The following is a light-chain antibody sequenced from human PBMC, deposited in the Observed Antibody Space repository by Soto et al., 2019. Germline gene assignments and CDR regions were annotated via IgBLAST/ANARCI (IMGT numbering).Light chain of an antibody. CDR2: GAS. V-gene: IGKV3-20*01. Sequence: EIVLTQSPGTLSLSPGERATLSCRASQSVSSSYLAWYQQKPGQAPRLLIHGASGRATGIPDRFSGSGSRTDFTLTISRLEPEDFAVYYCQQYCSSPPVTFGQGTRLEIK. CDR3: QQYCSSPPVT. CDR1: QSVSSSY. J-gene: IGKJ5*01.